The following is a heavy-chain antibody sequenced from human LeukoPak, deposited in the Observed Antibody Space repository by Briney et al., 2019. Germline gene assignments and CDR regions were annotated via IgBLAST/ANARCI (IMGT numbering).Heavy chain of an antibody. D-gene: IGHD6-19*01. Sequence: SETLSLTCTVSGGSITSYYWSWIRLPPGKGLEWIGYIHYSGTTNYNPSLKSRVTISVDTSKDQFSLKLNSVTAADTAVYYCARRAGSGWYFDYWGQGTLVTVSS. CDR1: GGSITSYY. CDR2: IHYSGTT. CDR3: ARRAGSGWYFDY. J-gene: IGHJ4*02. V-gene: IGHV4-59*08.